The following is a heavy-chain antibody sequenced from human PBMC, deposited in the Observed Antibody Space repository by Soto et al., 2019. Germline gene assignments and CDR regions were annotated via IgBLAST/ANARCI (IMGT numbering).Heavy chain of an antibody. Sequence: GGSLRLSCAASGFTFSTYSMSWVRQATGKGLEWVSGLSGGAGSIYYADSVKGRFTISRDNSKNTLYLQMNSLRAEDTAVYYCAKDSLYSTEDDNYFDYWGQGTLVTVSS. CDR2: LSGGAGSI. J-gene: IGHJ4*02. CDR1: GFTFSTYS. V-gene: IGHV3-23*01. CDR3: AKDSLYSTEDDNYFDY. D-gene: IGHD6-13*01.